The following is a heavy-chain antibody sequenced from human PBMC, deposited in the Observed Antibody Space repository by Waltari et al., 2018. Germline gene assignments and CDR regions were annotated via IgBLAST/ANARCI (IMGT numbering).Heavy chain of an antibody. Sequence: QVQLVQSGAEVKKPGSSVKVSCKASGGTFSSYAISWVRQAPGQGLEWMGGSIPIFGTANYAQNFQGRVTITADESTSTAYMERSSLRSEDTAVYYCARGHGAYNVDIVATGGGYFDYWGQGTLVTVSS. V-gene: IGHV1-69*12. J-gene: IGHJ4*02. CDR1: GGTFSSYA. CDR3: ARGHGAYNVDIVATGGGYFDY. D-gene: IGHD5-12*01. CDR2: SIPIFGTA.